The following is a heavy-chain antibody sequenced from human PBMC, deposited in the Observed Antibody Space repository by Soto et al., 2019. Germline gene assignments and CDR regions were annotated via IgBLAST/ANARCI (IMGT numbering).Heavy chain of an antibody. CDR2: ISGSGGST. V-gene: IGHV3-23*01. Sequence: GGSLRLSCAASGFTFSSYAMSWVRQAPGKGLEWVSAISGSGGSTYYADSVKGRFTISRDNSKNTLYLQMNSLRAEDTAVYYCARGSIAVASYGMEVWGQGTTVTVSS. CDR1: GFTFSSYA. CDR3: ARGSIAVASYGMEV. D-gene: IGHD6-19*01. J-gene: IGHJ6*02.